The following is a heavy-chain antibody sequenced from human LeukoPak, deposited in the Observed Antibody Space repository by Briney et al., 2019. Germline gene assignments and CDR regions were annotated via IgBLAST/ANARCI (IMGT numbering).Heavy chain of an antibody. Sequence: ASVKVSCKASGYTFTSYDINWVRQASGQGLEWMGWMNPNSGNIGFAQKFQGRVTLTRDTSINTAYMELSSLRSDDTAVYYCARGNSGSYYHYWGQGTLVTVSS. V-gene: IGHV1-8*01. D-gene: IGHD1-26*01. CDR2: MNPNSGNI. CDR3: ARGNSGSYYHY. J-gene: IGHJ4*02. CDR1: GYTFTSYD.